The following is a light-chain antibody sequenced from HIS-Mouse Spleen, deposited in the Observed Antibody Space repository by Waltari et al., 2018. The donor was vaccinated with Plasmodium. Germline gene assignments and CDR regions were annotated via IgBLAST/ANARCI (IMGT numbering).Light chain of an antibody. CDR3: QQSHT. CDR2: AAS. J-gene: IGKJ2*01. Sequence: DIQMTQSTSSLSASVGDRVTITCRASQSISSYLNWYQQKPGKDPKLLIYAASSLQSGVPSRFSGSGSGTDFTLTISSLQPEDFATYYCQQSHTFGQGTKLEIK. CDR1: QSISSY. V-gene: IGKV1-39*01.